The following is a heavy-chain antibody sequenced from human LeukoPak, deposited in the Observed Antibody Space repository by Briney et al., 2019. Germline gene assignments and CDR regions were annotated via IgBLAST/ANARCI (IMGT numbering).Heavy chain of an antibody. J-gene: IGHJ4*02. CDR3: AGRGYSYALDY. D-gene: IGHD5-18*01. CDR2: IYYSGST. CDR1: GGSISSGGYY. Sequence: SETLSLTCTVSGGSISSGGYYWSWIRQHPGKGLEWIGYIYYSGSTNYNPSLKSRVTISVDTSKNQFSLKLSSVTAADTAVYYCAGRGYSYALDYWGQGTLVTVSS. V-gene: IGHV4-61*08.